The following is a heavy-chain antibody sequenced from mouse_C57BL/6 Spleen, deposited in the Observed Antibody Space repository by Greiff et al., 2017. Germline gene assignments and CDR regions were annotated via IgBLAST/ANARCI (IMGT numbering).Heavy chain of an antibody. Sequence: QVQLQQSGAELVRPGASVKLSCKASGYTFTDYYINWVKQRPGQGLEWIARIYPGSGSTYYNEKFKGKATLTVDKSSSTAYMQLSSLTSEDSAVYFSARGGSWFAYWGQGTLVTVSA. CDR2: IYPGSGST. CDR3: ARGGSWFAY. V-gene: IGHV1-76*01. D-gene: IGHD1-1*02. CDR1: GYTFTDYY. J-gene: IGHJ3*01.